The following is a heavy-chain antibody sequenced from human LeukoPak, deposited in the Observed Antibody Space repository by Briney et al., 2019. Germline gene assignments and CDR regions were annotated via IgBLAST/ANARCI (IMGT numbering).Heavy chain of an antibody. V-gene: IGHV3-13*04. Sequence: GSLRLSCAASGFTFSSYDMHWVRQATGKGLEWVSAIGTAGDTYYPGSVKGRFTISRENAKNSLYLQMNSLRAGDTAVYYCARGITMVRGVYWFDPWGQGTLVTVSS. CDR1: GFTFSSYD. CDR2: IGTAGDT. D-gene: IGHD3-10*01. CDR3: ARGITMVRGVYWFDP. J-gene: IGHJ5*02.